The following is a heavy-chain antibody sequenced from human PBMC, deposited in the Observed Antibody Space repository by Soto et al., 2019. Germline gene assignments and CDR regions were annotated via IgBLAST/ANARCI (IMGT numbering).Heavy chain of an antibody. Sequence: QVQLVHSGPEVKNPGASVRVSCKSSGYAFISFGISWVRQAPGQGLEWMGWISHYKGNTNYAQKLQGRVTMTTDTSTNTAYLELRSLSSDDTAVYYCVRVNTGSYFKFDHWGQGTLVTVPS. CDR2: ISHYKGNT. J-gene: IGHJ4*02. D-gene: IGHD1-26*01. CDR1: GYAFISFG. V-gene: IGHV1-18*01. CDR3: VRVNTGSYFKFDH.